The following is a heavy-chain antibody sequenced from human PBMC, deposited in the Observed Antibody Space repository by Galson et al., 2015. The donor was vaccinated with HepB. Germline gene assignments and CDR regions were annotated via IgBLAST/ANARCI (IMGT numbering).Heavy chain of an antibody. D-gene: IGHD2-2*01. CDR1: GGSISSSSYY. V-gene: IGHV4-39*01. Sequence: ETLSLTCTVSGGSISSSSYYWGWLRQPPGKGLEWIGSFYYTGNTNYNPSLKSRVTISGDTSKNQFSLKLNSVTAADTAVYYCARHESESKTYAADNWGQGTLVTVSS. CDR2: FYYTGNT. J-gene: IGHJ4*02. CDR3: ARHESESKTYAADN.